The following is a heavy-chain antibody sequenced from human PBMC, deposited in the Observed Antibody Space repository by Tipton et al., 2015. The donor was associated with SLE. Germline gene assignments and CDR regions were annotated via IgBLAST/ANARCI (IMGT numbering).Heavy chain of an antibody. V-gene: IGHV4-61*02. J-gene: IGHJ3*02. CDR1: DDSISGSYY. CDR3: ARVVYSFSDAFDI. Sequence: TLSLTCTVSDDSISGSYYWSWIRQPAGKGLEWIGRIYASGSTEYNPSLKSRVTISVDPSKNQFSLRLTSLTAADTAVYYCARVVYSFSDAFDIWGQGTLVTVSS. CDR2: IYASGST. D-gene: IGHD6-13*01.